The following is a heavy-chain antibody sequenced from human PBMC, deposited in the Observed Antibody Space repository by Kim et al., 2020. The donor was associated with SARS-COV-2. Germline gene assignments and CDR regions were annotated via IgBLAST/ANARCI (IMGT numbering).Heavy chain of an antibody. CDR2: IKEDGSEK. D-gene: IGHD4-17*01. CDR1: GFTLSSYW. Sequence: GGSLRLSCAASGFTLSSYWMSWVRQAPGKGLEWVANIKEDGSEKHYVDSVKGRFTISRDNAKNSLYLQMNSLRAEDTAVYYCARRTSMDVWGQGTTVTVSS. J-gene: IGHJ6*02. CDR3: ARRTSMDV. V-gene: IGHV3-7*01.